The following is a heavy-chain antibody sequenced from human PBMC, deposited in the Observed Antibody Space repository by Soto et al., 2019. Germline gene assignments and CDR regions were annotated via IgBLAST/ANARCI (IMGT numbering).Heavy chain of an antibody. J-gene: IGHJ5*02. CDR2: IIPIFGTA. CDR1: GGTFSSYA. Sequence: QVQLVQSGAEVKKPGSSVKVSCKASGGTFSSYAISWVRQAPGQGLEWMGGIIPIFGTANYAQKFQGRVTINADESPRTAYMELSSLRAEDTAVYYCARTEYYYDRSGYYPWGQGTLVTDSS. V-gene: IGHV1-69*01. CDR3: ARTEYYYDRSGYYP. D-gene: IGHD3-22*01.